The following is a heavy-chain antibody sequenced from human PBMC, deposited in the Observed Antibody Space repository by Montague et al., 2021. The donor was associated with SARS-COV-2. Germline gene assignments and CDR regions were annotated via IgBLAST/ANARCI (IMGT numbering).Heavy chain of an antibody. D-gene: IGHD1-26*01. Sequence: SETLSLTCTVSGDSISSYLWNWVRQPAGKGLEWIGRICTSGSTNYNPSLKSRVTVSVDTSKNQFSLSLTSVTAADTAVYYCEGWHGIPEDGMDVWGQGTTVTVSS. CDR2: ICTSGST. V-gene: IGHV4-4*07. CDR3: EGWHGIPEDGMDV. CDR1: GDSISSYL. J-gene: IGHJ6*02.